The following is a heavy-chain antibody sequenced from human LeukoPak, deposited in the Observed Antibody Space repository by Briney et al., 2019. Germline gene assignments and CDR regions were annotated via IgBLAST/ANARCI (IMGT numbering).Heavy chain of an antibody. V-gene: IGHV3-30*18. CDR1: GVTFSRSA. D-gene: IGHD3-22*01. Sequence: GGSLRLSCAASGVTFSRSAVHWVRQAPGKGLEWVAVISHDGSNTDYTDSVKGRFTISRDNSKNTLYLQMNSLRAEDTAVYYCAKGSGYYSFFDYWGQGTLVTVSS. J-gene: IGHJ4*02. CDR2: ISHDGSNT. CDR3: AKGSGYYSFFDY.